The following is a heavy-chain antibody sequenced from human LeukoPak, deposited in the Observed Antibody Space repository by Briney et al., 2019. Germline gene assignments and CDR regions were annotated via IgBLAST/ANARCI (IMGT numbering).Heavy chain of an antibody. J-gene: IGHJ4*02. CDR1: GFTFSSYA. D-gene: IGHD2-2*01. CDR2: ISYDGSNK. CDR3: ARVGGYCSSTSCYEYFDY. V-gene: IGHV3-30*01. Sequence: GGSLRLSCAASGFTFSSYAMHWVRQAPGKGLEWVAVISYDGSNKYYADSVKGRFTISRDNSKNTLYLQMNSLRAEDTAVYYCARVGGYCSSTSCYEYFDYWGQGTLVTVSS.